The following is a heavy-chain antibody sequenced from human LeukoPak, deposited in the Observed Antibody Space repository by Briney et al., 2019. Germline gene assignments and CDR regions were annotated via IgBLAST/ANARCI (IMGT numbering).Heavy chain of an antibody. CDR1: GHSVSNNSAA. CDR2: TYYRSKWFN. J-gene: IGHJ5*02. CDR3: AKNYGDSNWFDP. Sequence: SQTLSLTCAISGHSVSNNSAAWNWIRQSPSRGLEWLGRTYYRSKWFNDFALSVKSRITINPDTSKNQFSLQLNSVTPEDTAVYYCAKNYGDSNWFDPWGQGTLVTVSS. V-gene: IGHV6-1*01. D-gene: IGHD4-17*01.